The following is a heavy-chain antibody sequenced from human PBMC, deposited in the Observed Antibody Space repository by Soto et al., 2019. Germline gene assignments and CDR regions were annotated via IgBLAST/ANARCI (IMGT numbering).Heavy chain of an antibody. J-gene: IGHJ3*01. Sequence: AGESLKISCKGYGYSFTTYWIGWVRQIPGKGLEWMGIIYAGDSDSRYSPSFQGQVTISVDKSISTAYLQWSSLKASDTAMYYCVRGVHLTAADAFDVWGQGTMVTVSS. CDR3: VRGVHLTAADAFDV. CDR2: IYAGDSDS. V-gene: IGHV5-51*01. CDR1: GYSFTTYW. D-gene: IGHD1-1*01.